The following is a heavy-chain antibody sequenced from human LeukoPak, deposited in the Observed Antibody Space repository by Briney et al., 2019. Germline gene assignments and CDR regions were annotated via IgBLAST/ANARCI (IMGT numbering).Heavy chain of an antibody. CDR2: ISSSGSTI. J-gene: IGHJ1*01. CDR1: GFTFSDYY. CDR3: ARVVPAAFVIQH. Sequence: GGPLRLSCAASGFTFSDYYMSWIRQAPGKGLELVSYISSSGSTIYYADSVKGRFPISRDNAKNSLYLQMNSLRAEDTAVYYCARVVPAAFVIQHWGQGTLVTVSS. V-gene: IGHV3-11*01. D-gene: IGHD2-2*01.